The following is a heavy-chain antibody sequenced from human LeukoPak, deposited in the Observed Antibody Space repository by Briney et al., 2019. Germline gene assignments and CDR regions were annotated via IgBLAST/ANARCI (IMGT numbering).Heavy chain of an antibody. D-gene: IGHD2-8*01. CDR3: ARERTRYYFDY. CDR2: IYYSGNT. J-gene: IGHJ4*02. Sequence: SETLSLTCTVSGGSISSGAYYWSWIRQHPGKGLEWIGYIYYSGNTYYNPSLKSRVTISVDTSKNQFSLKLSSVTAADTAVYYCARERTRYYFDYWGQGTLVTVSS. V-gene: IGHV4-31*03. CDR1: GGSISSGAYY.